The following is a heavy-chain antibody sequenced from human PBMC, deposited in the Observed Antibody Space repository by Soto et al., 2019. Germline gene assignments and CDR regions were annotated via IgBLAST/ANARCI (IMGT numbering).Heavy chain of an antibody. Sequence: EVPLLESGGGLVQPGGSLRLSCVASGFTFSNFAMSWVRQAPGKGLEWVSGFSGSNTYYADSVKGRFTISRDSSKNALFLQMNSLRAEDTAIYYCAKGWGDYWGQGTLVAVSS. D-gene: IGHD7-27*01. J-gene: IGHJ4*02. CDR2: FSGSNT. CDR1: GFTFSNFA. CDR3: AKGWGDY. V-gene: IGHV3-23*01.